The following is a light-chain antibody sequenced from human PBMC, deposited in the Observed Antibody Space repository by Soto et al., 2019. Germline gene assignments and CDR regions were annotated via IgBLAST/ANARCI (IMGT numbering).Light chain of an antibody. J-gene: IGLJ1*01. CDR3: NSYTSSSTFV. CDR2: GVS. CDR1: TSDVAGYNY. V-gene: IGLV2-14*01. Sequence: QSALTQPASVSGSPGQSITISCTGTTSDVAGYNYVSWYQQHPGNAPQLMIYGVSNRPSGVSNRFSGSSSGNTASLTISGLQSEDEAEYYCNSYTSSSTFVFGTGTKLTVL.